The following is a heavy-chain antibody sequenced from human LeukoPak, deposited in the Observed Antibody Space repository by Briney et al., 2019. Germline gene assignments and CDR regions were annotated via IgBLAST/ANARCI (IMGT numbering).Heavy chain of an antibody. Sequence: AAVKVSCKASGYTFTSYAMHWVRQAPGQRLEWMGWINAGSGYTKYSENSQGRVTITRNTSASTAHMELSSLRSEDTAVYYCARDNKVRDDCWSGYYDYWGQGTLVTVSS. J-gene: IGHJ4*02. V-gene: IGHV1-3*01. CDR1: GYTFTSYA. CDR3: ARDNKVRDDCWSGYYDY. D-gene: IGHD3-3*01. CDR2: INAGSGYT.